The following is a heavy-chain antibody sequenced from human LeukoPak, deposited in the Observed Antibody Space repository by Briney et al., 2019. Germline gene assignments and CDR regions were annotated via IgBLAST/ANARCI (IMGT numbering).Heavy chain of an antibody. CDR1: GYSFTSYW. CDR2: IYPGDSDT. V-gene: IGHV5-51*01. D-gene: IGHD6-6*01. J-gene: IGHJ4*02. CDR3: ARKSTEYSSSSGVAH. Sequence: GESLKISCKGSGYSFTSYWIGWVRQMPGKGLESMGIIYPGDSDTRYSPSFQGQVTISADKSISTVYLQWSSLKASDTAMYYCARKSTEYSSSSGVAHWGQGTLVTVSS.